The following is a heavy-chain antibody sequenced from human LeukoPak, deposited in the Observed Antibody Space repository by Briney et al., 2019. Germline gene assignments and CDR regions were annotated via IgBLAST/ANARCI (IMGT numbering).Heavy chain of an antibody. CDR1: GYTFTDYY. CDR2: VDPEDGET. Sequence: ASVKVSCKVSGYTFTDYYMHWVQQAPGKGLEWMGLVDPEDGETIYAEKFQGRVTITADTSTDTAYMELSSLRSEDTAVYYCATAETPSGSYGYWGLGTLVTVSS. CDR3: ATAETPSGSYGY. D-gene: IGHD1-26*01. J-gene: IGHJ4*02. V-gene: IGHV1-69-2*01.